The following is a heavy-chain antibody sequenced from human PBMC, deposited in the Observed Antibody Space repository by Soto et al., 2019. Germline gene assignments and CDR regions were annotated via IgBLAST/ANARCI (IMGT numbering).Heavy chain of an antibody. CDR1: GGSISSGDYY. D-gene: IGHD4-17*01. V-gene: IGHV4-30-4*01. CDR3: ASHDYAHYGIDV. Sequence: QVQLQESGQGLVKPSQTLSLTFTVSGGSISSGDYYWSWIRQPPGKGLEWIRYISYSGSTYYNPSLKSRVTLSVDTSKNQFSLKLSSVTAADTAVYYCASHDYAHYGIDVWGQGTTVTVSS. CDR2: ISYSGST. J-gene: IGHJ6*02.